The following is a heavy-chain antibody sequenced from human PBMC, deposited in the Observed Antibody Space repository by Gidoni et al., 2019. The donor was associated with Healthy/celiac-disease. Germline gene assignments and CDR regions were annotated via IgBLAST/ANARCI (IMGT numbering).Heavy chain of an antibody. Sequence: QAPGKGLEWVSAISGSGGSTYYADSVKGRFTISRDNSKTTLYLQMNSLRAEDTAVYYCAKDQVTVTTFVSADATDKYYDCGMDVWGQGTTVTVSS. CDR2: ISGSGGST. V-gene: IGHV3-23*01. CDR3: AKDQVTVTTFVSADATDKYYDCGMDV. J-gene: IGHJ6*02. D-gene: IGHD3-16*01.